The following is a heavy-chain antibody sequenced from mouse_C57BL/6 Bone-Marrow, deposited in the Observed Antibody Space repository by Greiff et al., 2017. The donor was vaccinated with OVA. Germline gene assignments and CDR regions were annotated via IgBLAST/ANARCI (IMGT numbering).Heavy chain of an antibody. V-gene: IGHV1-55*01. CDR2: IYPGSGST. Sequence: VQLQQPGAELVKPGASVKMSCKASGYTFTSYWITWVKQRPGQGLEWIGDIYPGSGSTNYNEKFKSKATLTVETSSSTAYMQLSSLTSEDSAVYYCASPSRAMDYWGQGTSVTVSS. CDR1: GYTFTSYW. J-gene: IGHJ4*01. CDR3: ASPSRAMDY.